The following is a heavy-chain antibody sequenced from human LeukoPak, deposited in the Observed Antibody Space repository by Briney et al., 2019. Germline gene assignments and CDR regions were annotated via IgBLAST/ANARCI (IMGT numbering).Heavy chain of an antibody. V-gene: IGHV4-4*09. CDR1: GGSISSYN. CDR2: IYTSGST. J-gene: IGHJ3*02. D-gene: IGHD1-26*01. Sequence: PSETLSLTCTVSGGSISSYNWSWIRQPPGKGLEWIGYIYTSGSTNYNPSLKSRVTISVDTSKNQFSLKLSSVTAADTAVYYCARHAKSYQAAFDIWGQGTMVTVSS. CDR3: ARHAKSYQAAFDI.